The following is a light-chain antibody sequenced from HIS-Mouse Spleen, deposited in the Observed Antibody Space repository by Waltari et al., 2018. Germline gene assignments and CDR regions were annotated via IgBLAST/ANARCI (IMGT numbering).Light chain of an antibody. CDR2: EDS. J-gene: IGLJ2*01. V-gene: IGLV3-10*01. CDR1: ALPKKY. Sequence: SYELTPPPSVSVSPGQTARTPCPGDALPKKYAYWYQQKSGQAPVLVIYEDSKRPSGIPERFSGSSSGTMATLTISGAQVEDEADYYCYSTDSSGNHRVFGGGTKLTVL. CDR3: YSTDSSGNHRV.